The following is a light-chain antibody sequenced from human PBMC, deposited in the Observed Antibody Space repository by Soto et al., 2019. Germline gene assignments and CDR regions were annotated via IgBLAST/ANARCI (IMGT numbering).Light chain of an antibody. Sequence: EKVMTQSPATLSVSPGERATLSCRASQSVSSDLAWYQQKPGQAPRLLIYGASTRATGIPARFSGSGSGTEFTLIISSLQSEDFAVYFCQQYNNWPWTFSQGTKVEIK. J-gene: IGKJ1*01. CDR3: QQYNNWPWT. CDR2: GAS. CDR1: QSVSSD. V-gene: IGKV3-15*01.